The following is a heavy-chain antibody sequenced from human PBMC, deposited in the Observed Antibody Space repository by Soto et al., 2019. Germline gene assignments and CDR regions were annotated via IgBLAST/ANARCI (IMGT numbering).Heavy chain of an antibody. D-gene: IGHD2-15*01. CDR3: AKGSGGSRPYYFDY. Sequence: EVQLLESGGDLVQPGGSLRLSCAASGFTFSGYAMSWVRQAPGKGLEWVSAITGGGGSTYSADSVKGRFTISRDNSKNTLYLQMNSLRAEDTAVYYCAKGSGGSRPYYFDYWGQGTLVTVSS. CDR2: ITGGGGST. J-gene: IGHJ4*02. V-gene: IGHV3-23*01. CDR1: GFTFSGYA.